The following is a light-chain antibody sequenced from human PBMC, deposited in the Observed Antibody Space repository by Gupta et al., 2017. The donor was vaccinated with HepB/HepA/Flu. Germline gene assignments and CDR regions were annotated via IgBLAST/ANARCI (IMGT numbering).Light chain of an antibody. CDR3: QQDNTSRS. CDR2: GAS. J-gene: IGKJ1*01. CDR1: QSVSSN. Sequence: EIVMTQSPATLSVSPGERATLSCRASQSVSSNLAWYQQKPGQAPRLIIYGASNRASGIPDRFSGSGSGKEFTLTSSRRQYEDFAVYYWQQDNTSRSFGQGTKVEIK. V-gene: IGKV3-15*01.